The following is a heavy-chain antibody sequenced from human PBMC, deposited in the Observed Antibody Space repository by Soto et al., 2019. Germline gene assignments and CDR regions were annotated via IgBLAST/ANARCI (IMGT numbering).Heavy chain of an antibody. CDR1: GYTFTSYD. V-gene: IGHV1-8*01. J-gene: IGHJ6*02. CDR2: MNPNSGNT. CDR3: ASGRGYDLDYGMDV. D-gene: IGHD5-12*01. Sequence: QVQLVQSGAEVKKPGASVKVSCKASGYTFTSYDINWVRQATGQGLEWMGWMNPNSGNTGYAQKFPGRVTMTRNTSISTAYMELSSLRSEDTAVYYCASGRGYDLDYGMDVWGQGTTVTVSS.